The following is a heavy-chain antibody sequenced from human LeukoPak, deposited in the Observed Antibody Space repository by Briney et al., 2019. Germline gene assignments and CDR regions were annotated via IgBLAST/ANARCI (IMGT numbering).Heavy chain of an antibody. D-gene: IGHD5-24*01. CDR1: GYTFTGYY. Sequence: ASVKVSCKASGYTFTGYYMHWVRQAPGQGLEWMGWINPNSGGTNYAQKFQGRVTMTRGTSISTAYMELSRLRSDDTAVYYCARDPQRSVEMATISPPDYWGQGTLVTVSS. V-gene: IGHV1-2*02. J-gene: IGHJ4*02. CDR3: ARDPQRSVEMATISPPDY. CDR2: INPNSGGT.